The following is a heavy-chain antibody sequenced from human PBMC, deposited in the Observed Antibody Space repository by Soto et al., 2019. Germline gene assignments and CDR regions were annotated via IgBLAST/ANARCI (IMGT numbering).Heavy chain of an antibody. CDR3: DRSSGVPTPDFAY. V-gene: IGHV3-30-3*01. D-gene: IGHD3-10*01. Sequence: SLRLSCSASGFTFNIYAMHWVRQAPGKGLEWVAVISHDGTSRYYADSVKGRVTISRDNSKSMVFVQMNSLGVEDTAVYYCDRSSGVPTPDFAYWGQGTLVTVSS. J-gene: IGHJ4*02. CDR2: ISHDGTSR. CDR1: GFTFNIYA.